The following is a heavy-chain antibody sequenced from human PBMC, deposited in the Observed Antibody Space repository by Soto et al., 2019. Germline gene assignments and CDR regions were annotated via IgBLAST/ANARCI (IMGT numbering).Heavy chain of an antibody. Sequence: LRLSCAASGFTFSTYAMSWVRQAPGKGLEWVSAISGSGGNSTFYGDSVKGRFTISRDNSKNTLYLEMSSLGAEDTAVYYCAKGGGSCCFDCWGQGTLVTVSS. CDR1: GFTFSTYA. CDR3: AKGGGSCCFDC. CDR2: ISGSGGNST. J-gene: IGHJ4*02. D-gene: IGHD2-15*01. V-gene: IGHV3-23*01.